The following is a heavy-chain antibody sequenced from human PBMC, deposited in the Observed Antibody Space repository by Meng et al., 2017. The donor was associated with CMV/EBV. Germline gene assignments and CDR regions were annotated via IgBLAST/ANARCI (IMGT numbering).Heavy chain of an antibody. Sequence: ASVKVSCKASGYTFTGYYMHWVRQAPGQGLEWMGWINPNRGGTNYAQKFQGRVTMTRDTSISTAYMELSRLRSDDTAVYYCARGPLGVASHFDYWGQGTLVTVSS. V-gene: IGHV1-2*02. D-gene: IGHD7-27*01. CDR1: GYTFTGYY. J-gene: IGHJ4*02. CDR3: ARGPLGVASHFDY. CDR2: INPNRGGT.